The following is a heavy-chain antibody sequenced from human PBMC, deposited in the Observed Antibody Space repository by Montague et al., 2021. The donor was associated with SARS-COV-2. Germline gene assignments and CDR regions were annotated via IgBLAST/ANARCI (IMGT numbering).Heavy chain of an antibody. V-gene: IGHV4-59*01. CDR3: ARGIWYAN. J-gene: IGHJ4*02. CDR2: TYHSGST. CDR1: GGSISPYY. D-gene: IGHD6-13*01. Sequence: SETLSLTCTVSGGSISPYYWNWIRQSPGKGLEWIGDTYHSGSTTYNPSLESLVTISVDTSKNQFSLRLSSVTAADTAVYYCARGIWYANWGQGILVTVSS.